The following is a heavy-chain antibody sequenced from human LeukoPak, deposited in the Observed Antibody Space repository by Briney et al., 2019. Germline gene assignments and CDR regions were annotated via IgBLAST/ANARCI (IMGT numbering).Heavy chain of an antibody. V-gene: IGHV1-69*04. J-gene: IGHJ4*02. D-gene: IGHD2-21*02. CDR3: AVLSDGAYCGGDCFYLDY. CDR2: IIPILGIA. CDR1: GGTFSSYA. Sequence: SVKVSCKASGGTFSSYAISWVRQAPGQGLEWMGRIIPILGIANYAQKFQGRVTITADKSTGTGYMELSSLRSEDSAVYYCAVLSDGAYCGGDCFYLDYWGQGTLVTVSS.